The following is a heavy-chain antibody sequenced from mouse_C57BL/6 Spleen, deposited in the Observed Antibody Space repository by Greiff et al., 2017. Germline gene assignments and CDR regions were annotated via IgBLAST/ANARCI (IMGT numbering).Heavy chain of an antibody. D-gene: IGHD1-1*01. V-gene: IGHV5-6*02. CDR3: ARQITTVVATDWYFDV. Sequence: EVKLVESGGDLVKPGGSLKLSCAASGFTFSSYGMSWVRQTPDKRLEWVATISSGGSYTYYPDSVKGRFPISRDNAKNTLYLQMSSLKSEDTAMYYCARQITTVVATDWYFDVWGTGTTVTVSS. CDR2: ISSGGSYT. J-gene: IGHJ1*03. CDR1: GFTFSSYG.